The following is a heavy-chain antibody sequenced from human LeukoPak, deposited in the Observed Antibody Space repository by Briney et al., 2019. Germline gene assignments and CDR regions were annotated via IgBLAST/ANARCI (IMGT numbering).Heavy chain of an antibody. J-gene: IGHJ4*02. V-gene: IGHV1-18*01. Sequence: GASVTVSCKASGYTFTSYGISWVRQAPGQGLEWMGWISAYNGNTNYAQKLQGRVTMTTDTSTSTAYMELRSLRSDDTAVYYCHYYYDSSGYYFQDYWGQGTLVTVSS. CDR3: HYYYDSSGYYFQDY. CDR2: ISAYNGNT. CDR1: GYTFTSYG. D-gene: IGHD3-22*01.